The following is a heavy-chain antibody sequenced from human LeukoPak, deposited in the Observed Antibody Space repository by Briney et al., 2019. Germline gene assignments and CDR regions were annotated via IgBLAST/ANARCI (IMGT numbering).Heavy chain of an antibody. CDR2: ISSGGST. D-gene: IGHD1-26*01. CDR3: AKDTYSTSPYYFDY. J-gene: IGHJ4*02. Sequence: GGSLRLSCAAAGFTFNNYAMSWVRQAPGKGLRWVSGISSGGSTYYADSVKGRFTISRDNSKNTLYLQMNSLRAEDTAVYYCAKDTYSTSPYYFDYWGQGTLVTVSS. V-gene: IGHV3-23*01. CDR1: GFTFNNYA.